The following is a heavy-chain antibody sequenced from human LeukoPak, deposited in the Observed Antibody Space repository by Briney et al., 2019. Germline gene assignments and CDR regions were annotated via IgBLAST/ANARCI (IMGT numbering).Heavy chain of an antibody. J-gene: IGHJ5*02. Sequence: SQTLSLTCTVSGGSISSGSYYWSWIRQPAGKGLEWIGRIYTSGSTNYNPSLKSRVTISVDTSKNQFSLKLSSVTAADTAVYYCARDPGVATIELSWFDPWGQGTLVAVSS. D-gene: IGHD5-24*01. CDR3: ARDPGVATIELSWFDP. CDR2: IYTSGST. V-gene: IGHV4-61*02. CDR1: GGSISSGSYY.